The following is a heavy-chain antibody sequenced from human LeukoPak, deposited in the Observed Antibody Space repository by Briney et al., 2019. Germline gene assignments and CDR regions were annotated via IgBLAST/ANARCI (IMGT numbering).Heavy chain of an antibody. CDR2: IYSSGST. CDR3: ARDPANYYGSGDWYFDL. CDR1: GGSISSYY. D-gene: IGHD3-10*01. V-gene: IGHV4-4*07. Sequence: NPSETLSLTCTVSGGSISSYYWSWIRQPAGKGLEWIGRIYSSGSTNYNPSLKSRVTMSVDTSKNQFSPRLSSVTAADTAVYYCARDPANYYGSGDWYFDLWGRGTLVTVSS. J-gene: IGHJ2*01.